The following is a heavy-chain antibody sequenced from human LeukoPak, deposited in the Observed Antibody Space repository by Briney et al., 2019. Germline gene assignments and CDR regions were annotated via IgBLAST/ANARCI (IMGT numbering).Heavy chain of an antibody. V-gene: IGHV1-18*01. CDR3: ARGGYCSGGSCSVDY. D-gene: IGHD2-15*01. CDR2: ISAYNSNT. J-gene: IGHJ4*02. CDR1: GYTFTSYG. Sequence: GASVKVSCKASGYTFTSYGISWVRQAPGQALDLMGWISAYNSNTKCEQKLQGRVTMIADTSTSTAYMEVARVRPGDTAVYYCARGGYCSGGSCSVDYWGQGTLVTVSS.